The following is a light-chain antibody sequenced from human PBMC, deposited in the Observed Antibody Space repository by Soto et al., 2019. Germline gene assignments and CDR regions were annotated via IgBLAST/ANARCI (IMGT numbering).Light chain of an antibody. CDR2: WAS. Sequence: DIVMTQSPDSLAVSLGERATINCKSSQSILNSSNNKNYLAWYQQKPGQRPKLLIYWASTRESGVPDRFSGSGSGTDFTLTISSLQAEDAAVYYCLQYYTTPEAFGQGTKVEIK. V-gene: IGKV4-1*01. CDR1: QSILNSSNNKNY. CDR3: LQYYTTPEA. J-gene: IGKJ1*01.